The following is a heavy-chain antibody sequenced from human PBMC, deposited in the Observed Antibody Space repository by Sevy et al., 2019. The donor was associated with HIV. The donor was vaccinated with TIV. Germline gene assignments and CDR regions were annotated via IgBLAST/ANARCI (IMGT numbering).Heavy chain of an antibody. D-gene: IGHD2-21*02. CDR3: ARDIFDLGAYCGGDCPSHAFDI. V-gene: IGHV4-38-2*02. J-gene: IGHJ3*02. Sequence: SETLSLTCAVSGYSISSGYYLGWIRQPPGKGLEWIGSIYHSGSTYYNPSLKSRVTISVDTSKNQFSLKLSSVTAADTAVYYCARDIFDLGAYCGGDCPSHAFDIWGQGTMVTVSS. CDR2: IYHSGST. CDR1: GYSISSGYY.